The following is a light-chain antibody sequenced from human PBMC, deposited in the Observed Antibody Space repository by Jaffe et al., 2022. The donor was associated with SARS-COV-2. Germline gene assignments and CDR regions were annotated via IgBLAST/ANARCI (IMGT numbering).Light chain of an antibody. CDR3: NSRDSSGNHLDSV. J-gene: IGLJ1*01. CDR1: SLRSYY. V-gene: IGLV3-19*01. CDR2: GKN. Sequence: SSELTQDPAVSVALGQTVRITCQGDSLRSYYASWYQQKPGQAPVLVIYGKNNRPSGIPDRFSGSSSGNTASLTITGAQAEDEADYYCNSRDSSGNHLDSVFGTGTKVTVL.